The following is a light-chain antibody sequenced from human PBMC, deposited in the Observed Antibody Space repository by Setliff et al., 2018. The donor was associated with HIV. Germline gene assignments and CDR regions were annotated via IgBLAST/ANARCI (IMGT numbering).Light chain of an antibody. CDR1: SSDVGAYNY. CDR2: DVT. V-gene: IGLV2-11*01. CDR3: CSYAGSYTYI. J-gene: IGLJ1*01. Sequence: QSALTQPRPVSGSPGQSVTFSCTGSSSDVGAYNYVSWYQQHPGKAPKLMIYDVTKRPSGVPDRFSGSKSGNTASLTISGLQAEDEADYYCCSYAGSYTYIFGSGTKV.